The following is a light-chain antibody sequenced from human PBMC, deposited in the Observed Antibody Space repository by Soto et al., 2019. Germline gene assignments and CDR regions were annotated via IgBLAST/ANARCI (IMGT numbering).Light chain of an antibody. CDR3: QQLNNYPIT. Sequence: DIQLTQSPSFLSASVGDRVTITCRASQGPSNYLAWYQQKPGTAPKLLIYAAYTLQSGVPTRFSGSGSGTEFTLTISSLQPEDFATYYCQQLNNYPITFGKGTRLEIK. CDR1: QGPSNY. V-gene: IGKV1-9*01. J-gene: IGKJ5*01. CDR2: AAY.